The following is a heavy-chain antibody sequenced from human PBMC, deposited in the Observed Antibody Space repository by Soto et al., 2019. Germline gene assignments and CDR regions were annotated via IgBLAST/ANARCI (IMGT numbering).Heavy chain of an antibody. Sequence: QLQLQDSGPGLVKPSETLSLTCTVSGGSITSSRSYWGWIRQPPGKGPERVGSIYYSASTYYNPSVTTPGTIPVDTYKHPFALRVRSGVAGAEAVYFWASLAYCGGDGYSSNGLAYWGRGTVVRVSA. V-gene: IGHV4-39*01. D-gene: IGHD2-21*01. CDR3: ASLAYCGGDGYSSNGLAY. J-gene: IGHJ4*02. CDR1: GGSITSSRSY. CDR2: IYYSAST.